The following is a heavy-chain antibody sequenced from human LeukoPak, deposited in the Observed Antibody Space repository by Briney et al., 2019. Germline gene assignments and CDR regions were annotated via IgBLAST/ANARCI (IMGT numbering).Heavy chain of an antibody. D-gene: IGHD2-15*01. Sequence: SETLSPTGTVPGGSITTKYSDWIRQRPGKGLEWSGYRYHSSSTNYNPSLKSRVTISVATSKNQSSLKLSSVTAADTAVYYSARVGVAAKSSRYLDYWGQGTLVTVSS. J-gene: IGHJ4*02. CDR1: GGSITTKY. CDR3: ARVGVAAKSSRYLDY. V-gene: IGHV4-59*01. CDR2: RYHSSST.